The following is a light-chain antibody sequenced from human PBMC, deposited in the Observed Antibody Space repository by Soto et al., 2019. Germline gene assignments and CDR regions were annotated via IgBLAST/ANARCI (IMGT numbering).Light chain of an antibody. CDR1: SSDVGGYKY. CDR2: EVS. V-gene: IGLV2-14*01. Sequence: QSALTQPASVSGSPGQSITISCTGTSSDVGGYKYVSWYQHHPGEAPKLIIYEVSNRPSGVSNRFSGSKSGNTASLTISGRQAEDESHDYCSSKSSGSTPMLFGGGTKLTVL. CDR3: SSKSSGSTPML. J-gene: IGLJ3*02.